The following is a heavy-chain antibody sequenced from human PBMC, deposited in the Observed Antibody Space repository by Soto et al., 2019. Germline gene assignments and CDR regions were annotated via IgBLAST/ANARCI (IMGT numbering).Heavy chain of an antibody. CDR1: GFTFNSYA. CDR2: ISASGETK. Sequence: EVQLVESGGDLVQAGGSLRLSCAASGFTFNSYAMNWVRHTPGKGLEWVSYISASGETKHYADSVKGRFTISRDNGRNSRFLQMNSLRDEDTAVYYCARDSTYYYDTSGYCVYWGQGTLVTVFS. CDR3: ARDSTYYYDTSGYCVY. D-gene: IGHD3-22*01. J-gene: IGHJ4*02. V-gene: IGHV3-48*02.